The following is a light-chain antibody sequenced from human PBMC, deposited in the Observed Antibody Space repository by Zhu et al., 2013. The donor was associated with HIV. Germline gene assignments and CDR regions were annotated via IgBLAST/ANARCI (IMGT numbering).Light chain of an antibody. CDR3: QQYNKWPWT. CDR2: RGS. J-gene: IGKJ1*01. CDR1: QIFSSN. V-gene: IGKV3-15*01. Sequence: EIVMTQSPATVSVSPGERATVSCRASQIFSSNLAWYQQKPGQAPRLLIHRGSTRATGIPSRFSGSGSDKEFTLTISDLQSEDSAVYYCQQYNKWPWTFGQGTKVEIK.